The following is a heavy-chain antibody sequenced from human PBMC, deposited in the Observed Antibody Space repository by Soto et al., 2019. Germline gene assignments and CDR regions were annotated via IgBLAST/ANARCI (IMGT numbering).Heavy chain of an antibody. D-gene: IGHD6-13*01. J-gene: IGHJ3*02. CDR1: GFTFSSYA. Sequence: GESLKISCAASGFTFSSYAMSWVRQAPGKGLEWVSAISGSGGSTYYADSVKGRFTISRDNSKNTLYLQMNSLRAEDTAVYYCAPQHSSSWYPDAFDIWGQGTMVTVSS. V-gene: IGHV3-23*01. CDR2: ISGSGGST. CDR3: APQHSSSWYPDAFDI.